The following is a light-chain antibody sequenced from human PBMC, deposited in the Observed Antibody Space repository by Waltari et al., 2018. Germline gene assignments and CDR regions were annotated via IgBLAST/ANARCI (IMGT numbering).Light chain of an antibody. CDR2: GTS. J-gene: IGKJ1*01. V-gene: IGKV3-20*01. CDR1: KMIGKDN. CDR3: QQSATTPWT. Sequence: EIVLTQFPATLSFSPGERATLSCRASKMIGKDNLAWYQQKPGQAPRLLIRGTSSRDTGISDRLRGSGSGTDFTLTISSLEPEDFAVYYCQQSATTPWTFGQGTRVEI.